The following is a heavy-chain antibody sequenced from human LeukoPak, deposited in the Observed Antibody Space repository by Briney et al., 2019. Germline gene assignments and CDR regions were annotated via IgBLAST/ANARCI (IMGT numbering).Heavy chain of an antibody. Sequence: ASVKVSCKASGYTFTSYGISWVRQAPGQGLEWMGWINPNSGGTNYAQKFQGRVTMTRDTSISTAYMELSGLRSDDTAVYYCARDRDFSGSYLSGMYYFDYWGQGTLVTVSS. CDR1: GYTFTSYG. J-gene: IGHJ4*02. CDR3: ARDRDFSGSYLSGMYYFDY. CDR2: INPNSGGT. D-gene: IGHD1-26*01. V-gene: IGHV1-2*02.